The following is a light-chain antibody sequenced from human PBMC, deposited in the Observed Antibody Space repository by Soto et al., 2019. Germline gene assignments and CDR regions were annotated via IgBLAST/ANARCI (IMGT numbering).Light chain of an antibody. J-gene: IGLJ2*01. CDR3: SSYTISTTVI. V-gene: IGLV2-14*03. CDR1: SSDIGGYNY. CDR2: DVS. Sequence: QSALAQPASVSGSPGQSITISCTGSSSDIGGYNYVSWYQQLPGKAPKLIIYDVSNRPSGVSDRISGSKSGNTASLTISGLQTGDEASYYCSSYTISTTVIFGGGTKVTVL.